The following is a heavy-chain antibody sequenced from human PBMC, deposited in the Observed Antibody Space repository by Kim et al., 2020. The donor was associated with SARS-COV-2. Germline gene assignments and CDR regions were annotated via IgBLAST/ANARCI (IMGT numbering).Heavy chain of an antibody. Sequence: GGSLRLSCEAPKSTFSGYAMHWVRLAPGKGLEWVAAISHDGNNRHYSDSVKGRFTISRDNSKNTLYLQVNSLKADDTAMFHCAREGAQYFFDYWGPGTPV. V-gene: IGHV3-30*14. D-gene: IGHD3-16*01. CDR1: KSTFSGYA. CDR3: AREGAQYFFDY. J-gene: IGHJ4*02. CDR2: ISHDGNNR.